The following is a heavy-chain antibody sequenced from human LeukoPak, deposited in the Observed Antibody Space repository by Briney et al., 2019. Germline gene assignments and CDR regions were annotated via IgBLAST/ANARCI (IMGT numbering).Heavy chain of an antibody. J-gene: IGHJ3*02. D-gene: IGHD2-15*01. CDR1: RFTFSNYL. CDR2: ISSTGGAI. Sequence: GGPLRPSCVGSRFTFSNYLMNWVRQAPGKGLEWVSFISSTGGAIYYADAVKGRFTVSRDNAKNSLLLQMNSLRAEDTALYYCARGYSRAAFDIWGQGTMVTVSS. V-gene: IGHV3-48*01. CDR3: ARGYSRAAFDI.